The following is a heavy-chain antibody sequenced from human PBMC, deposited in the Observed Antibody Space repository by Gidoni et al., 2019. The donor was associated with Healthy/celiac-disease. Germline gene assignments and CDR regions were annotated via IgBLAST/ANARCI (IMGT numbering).Heavy chain of an antibody. CDR2: FDPEDGET. V-gene: IGHV1-24*01. CDR1: GYTLTELS. D-gene: IGHD5-12*01. CDR3: ATEGIKNSGYDFWSFDI. J-gene: IGHJ3*02. Sequence: QVQLVQSGAEVKKPGASVKVSCKVSGYTLTELSMHWVRQGHGKGLEWMGGFDPEDGETIYAQKFQGRVTMTEDTSTDTAYMELSSLRSEDTAVYYCATEGIKNSGYDFWSFDIWGQGTMVTVSS.